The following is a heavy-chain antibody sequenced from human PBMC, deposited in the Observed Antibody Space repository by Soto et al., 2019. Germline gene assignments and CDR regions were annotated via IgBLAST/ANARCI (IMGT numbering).Heavy chain of an antibody. Sequence: EVQLLESGGSLVQPGGSLRLSCAASGFTFSSYAMSWVRQAPGKGLEWVSAISGSGGSTYYADSVKGRFTISRDNSKNTLYLQMNSLRAEDTAVYYCAKDPPYCSSTSCYGVFDYWGQGTLVTVSS. D-gene: IGHD2-2*01. J-gene: IGHJ4*02. CDR1: GFTFSSYA. CDR3: AKDPPYCSSTSCYGVFDY. V-gene: IGHV3-23*01. CDR2: ISGSGGST.